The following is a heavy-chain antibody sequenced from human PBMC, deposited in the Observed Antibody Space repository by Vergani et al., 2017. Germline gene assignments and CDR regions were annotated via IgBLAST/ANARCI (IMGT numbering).Heavy chain of an antibody. J-gene: IGHJ6*03. CDR3: ARVRGRFGDLYYYYYYMDV. Sequence: QVQLQESGPGLVKPSQTLSLTCTVSGGSISSGGYYWSWIRQHPGKGLEWIGYIYYSGSTYYNPSLKSRVIISVDTSKNQFSLKLTSVTAADTAVYYCARVRGRFGDLYYYYYYMDVWGKGTTVTVSS. V-gene: IGHV4-31*03. CDR1: GGSISSGGYY. CDR2: IYYSGST. D-gene: IGHD3-10*01.